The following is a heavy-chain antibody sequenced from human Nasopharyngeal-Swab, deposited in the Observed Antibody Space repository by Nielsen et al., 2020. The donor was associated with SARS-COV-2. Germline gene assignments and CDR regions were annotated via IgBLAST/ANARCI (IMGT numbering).Heavy chain of an antibody. CDR2: IKEDGSEK. CDR1: GFTFSSYW. J-gene: IGHJ3*02. Sequence: GESLKISCAASGFTFSSYWMSWVRQAPGKGLEWVANIKEDGSEKSYVDSVKGRFTISRDNAKNSLYLQMNSLRVEDTAVYYCARVLLRALGKFGEGYAFDIWGQGTMVTVSS. D-gene: IGHD3-10*01. V-gene: IGHV3-7*01. CDR3: ARVLLRALGKFGEGYAFDI.